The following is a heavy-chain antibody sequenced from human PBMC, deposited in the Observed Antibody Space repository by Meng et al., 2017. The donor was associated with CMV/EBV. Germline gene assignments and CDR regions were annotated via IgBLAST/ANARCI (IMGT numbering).Heavy chain of an antibody. V-gene: IGHV3-23*03. Sequence: GESLKISCAASGFTFSSYAMSWVRPAPGKGLEWVSVIYSGGSSTYYADSVKGRFTISRDNCKNTLYPQMNSLRAEDTAVYYCAKDRGSYYDYWGQGTLVTVSS. D-gene: IGHD1-26*01. CDR3: AKDRGSYYDY. CDR1: GFTFSSYA. CDR2: IYSGGSST. J-gene: IGHJ4*02.